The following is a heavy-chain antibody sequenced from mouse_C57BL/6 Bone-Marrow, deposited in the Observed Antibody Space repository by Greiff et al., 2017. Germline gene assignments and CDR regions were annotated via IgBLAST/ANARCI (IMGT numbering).Heavy chain of an antibody. J-gene: IGHJ4*01. CDR3: ATYYYGSFYAMDY. CDR2: IWGVGST. V-gene: IGHV2-6*01. D-gene: IGHD1-1*01. CDR1: GFSLTSYG. Sequence: VQLVESGPGLVAPSQSLSITCTVSGFSLTSYGVDWVRQSPGKGLEWLGVIWGVGSTNYNSALKSRLSISKDNSKSQVFLKMNSLQTDDTAMNYCATYYYGSFYAMDYWGQGTSVTVSS.